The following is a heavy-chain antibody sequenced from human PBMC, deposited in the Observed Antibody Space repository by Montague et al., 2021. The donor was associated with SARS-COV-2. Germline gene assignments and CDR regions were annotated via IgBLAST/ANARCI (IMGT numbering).Heavy chain of an antibody. J-gene: IGHJ6*02. Sequence: SETLSLTCTVSGDTISDIRYYWAWVRQAPGKGLEWIASIYYTGNTQKSASLKSRVTISLDTSKNQVSLTVTSMTASDTGVYFCARHEEERTPRGMGVWGQGTTVIVS. CDR3: ARHEEERTPRGMGV. CDR1: GDTISDIRYY. D-gene: IGHD1-1*01. CDR2: IYYTGNT. V-gene: IGHV4-39*01.